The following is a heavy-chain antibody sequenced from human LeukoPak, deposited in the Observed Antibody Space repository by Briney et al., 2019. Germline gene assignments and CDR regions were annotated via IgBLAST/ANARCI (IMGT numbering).Heavy chain of an antibody. J-gene: IGHJ5*02. CDR1: GYTFTSYD. D-gene: IGHD3-9*01. V-gene: IGHV1-8*01. CDR3: ATLRRYFDWLVPGWFDP. Sequence: GASVKVSCKASGYTFTSYDINWVRQATGQGLEWMGWMNPNSGNTGYAQKFQGRVTMTRNTSISTAYMELSSLRSEDTAVYYCATLRRYFDWLVPGWFDPWGQGTLVTVSS. CDR2: MNPNSGNT.